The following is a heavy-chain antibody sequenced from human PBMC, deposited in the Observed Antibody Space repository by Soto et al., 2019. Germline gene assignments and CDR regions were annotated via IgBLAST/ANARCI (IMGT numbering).Heavy chain of an antibody. J-gene: IGHJ3*02. CDR2: IIPIFGTA. D-gene: IGHD3-22*01. CDR1: GGTFSSYA. Sequence: SVKVSCKXSGGTFSSYAISWVRQAPGQGLEWMGGIIPIFGTANYAQKFQGRVTITADESTSTAYMELSSLRSEDTAVYYCARRYYDSSGYYFAFDIWGQGTMVTVSS. V-gene: IGHV1-69*13. CDR3: ARRYYDSSGYYFAFDI.